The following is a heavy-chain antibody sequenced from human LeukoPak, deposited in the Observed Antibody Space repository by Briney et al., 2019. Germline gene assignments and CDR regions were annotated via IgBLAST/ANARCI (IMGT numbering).Heavy chain of an antibody. Sequence: SVKVSCKASGGTFSSYAISWVRQALGQGLEWMGGIIPIFGTANYAQKFQGRVTITADESTSTAYMELSSLRSEDTAVYYCARDVYYDSSGLFDYWGQGTLVTVSS. CDR1: GGTFSSYA. D-gene: IGHD3-22*01. CDR3: ARDVYYDSSGLFDY. CDR2: IIPIFGTA. J-gene: IGHJ4*02. V-gene: IGHV1-69*13.